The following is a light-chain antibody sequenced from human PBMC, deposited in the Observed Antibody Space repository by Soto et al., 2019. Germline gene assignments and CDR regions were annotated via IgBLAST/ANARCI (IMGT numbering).Light chain of an antibody. Sequence: QSVLPQPASVSGSPGQSITISCTGTGSDNRSYNYVSLNQHHPCKVPKFIFYDVTIRPSGVFDRFSGAKSGNTASLTISGLQAEDEADYYCNSYTSASTHVFGTGTKVTVL. J-gene: IGLJ1*01. CDR1: GSDNRSYNY. CDR2: DVT. CDR3: NSYTSASTHV. V-gene: IGLV2-14*03.